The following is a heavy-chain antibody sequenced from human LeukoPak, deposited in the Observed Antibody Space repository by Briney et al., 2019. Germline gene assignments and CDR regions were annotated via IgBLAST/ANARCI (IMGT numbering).Heavy chain of an antibody. CDR3: AKDPQRLAAAGHRYYYYGMDV. V-gene: IGHV3-23*01. D-gene: IGHD6-13*01. CDR1: GFTFSNSA. J-gene: IGHJ6*02. CDR2: LSGSGITT. Sequence: GGSLRLSCAASGFTFSNSAMSWVRQAPGKGLEWVSTLSGSGITTYYADSVKGRFTISRDNSKNTLYLQMNSLRAEDTAVYYCAKDPQRLAAAGHRYYYYGMDVWGQGTTVTVSS.